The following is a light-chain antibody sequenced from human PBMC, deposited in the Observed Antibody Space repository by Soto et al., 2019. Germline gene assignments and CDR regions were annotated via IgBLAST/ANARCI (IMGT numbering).Light chain of an antibody. J-gene: IGKJ5*01. CDR3: QQLTIWPPVT. Sequence: EIVVTQYPGTLSLSPGERATLSCRASQIVSSSYLAWYQQKPGQAPRLLIYGAFNRATGIPAGFSGSGSGTDFTLTISSLEPEDSAIYYCQQLTIWPPVTSAQGTRLAIK. CDR2: GAF. CDR1: QIVSSSY. V-gene: IGKV3-11*01.